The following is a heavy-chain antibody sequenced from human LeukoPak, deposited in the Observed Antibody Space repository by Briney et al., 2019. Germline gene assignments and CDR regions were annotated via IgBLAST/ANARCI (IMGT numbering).Heavy chain of an antibody. D-gene: IGHD1-26*01. Sequence: SETLSLICTVSGVSISTSSYYWGWVRQPRGKGLEWIENIFYSGSTYYSPSLKSRVTISLDTSRNQFSLKLNSVTAADTAVYYCARDRSGSSEGDAFDIWGQGTMVTVSS. CDR3: ARDRSGSSEGDAFDI. V-gene: IGHV4-39*07. CDR1: GVSISTSSYY. CDR2: IFYSGST. J-gene: IGHJ3*02.